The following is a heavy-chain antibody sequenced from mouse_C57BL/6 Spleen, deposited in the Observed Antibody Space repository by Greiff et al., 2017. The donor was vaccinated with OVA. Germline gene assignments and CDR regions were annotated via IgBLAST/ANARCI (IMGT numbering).Heavy chain of an antibody. J-gene: IGHJ2*01. CDR1: GFTSSSYA. CDR2: ISSGGDYI. D-gene: IGHD1-1*01. Sequence: EVMLVESGAGLVKPGGSLKLSCAASGFTSSSYAMSWVRQTPEKRLEWVAYISSGGDYIYYADTVKGRFTISRDNARNTLYLQMSSLKSEDTAMYYCTRGGYGRGYFDYWGQGTTLTVSS. V-gene: IGHV5-9-1*02. CDR3: TRGGYGRGYFDY.